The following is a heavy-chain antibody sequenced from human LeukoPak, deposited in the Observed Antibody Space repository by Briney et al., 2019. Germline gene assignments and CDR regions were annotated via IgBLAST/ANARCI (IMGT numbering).Heavy chain of an antibody. CDR2: VIPIFGTA. CDR3: ARGRSSGSVGGYYMDV. CDR1: GGTFSSYA. J-gene: IGHJ6*03. Sequence: SVKVSCKASGGTFSSYAISWVRQAPGQGLEWMGGVIPIFGTANYAQKFQGRVTITADESTSTAYMELSSLRSEDTAVYYCARGRSSGSVGGYYMDVWGKGTTVTVSS. V-gene: IGHV1-69*13. D-gene: IGHD1-26*01.